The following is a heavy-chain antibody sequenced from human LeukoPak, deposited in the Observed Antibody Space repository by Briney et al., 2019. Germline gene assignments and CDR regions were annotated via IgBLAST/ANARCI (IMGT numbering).Heavy chain of an antibody. CDR2: INSDGSST. J-gene: IGHJ4*02. D-gene: IGHD3-3*01. Sequence: PGGSLRLSCAASGFTFSRYWMHWVRQAPGKGLVWVSRINSDGSSTNYADSVKGRFTISRDNAKNTLYVQMNSLRAEDTAVYYCARDLLYDFWSGYPSYFDSWGQGTLVTVSS. CDR1: GFTFSRYW. V-gene: IGHV3-74*01. CDR3: ARDLLYDFWSGYPSYFDS.